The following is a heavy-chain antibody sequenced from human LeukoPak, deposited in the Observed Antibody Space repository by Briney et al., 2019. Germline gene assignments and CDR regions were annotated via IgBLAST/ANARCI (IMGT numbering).Heavy chain of an antibody. V-gene: IGHV3-23*01. CDR2: ISGSGGST. J-gene: IGHJ4*02. Sequence: GGSLRLSCAASGFTFSSYAMSWVRQAPGKGLEWVSAISGSGGSTYYADSVKGRFTISRDNSKNTLYLQMNSLRAEDTAVYYCARAITGTTNFDYWGQGTLVTVSS. CDR1: GFTFSSYA. D-gene: IGHD1-7*01. CDR3: ARAITGTTNFDY.